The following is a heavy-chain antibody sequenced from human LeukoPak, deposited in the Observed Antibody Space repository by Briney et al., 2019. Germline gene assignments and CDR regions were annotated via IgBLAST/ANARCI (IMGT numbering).Heavy chain of an antibody. CDR2: IIPIFGTA. Sequence: SVKVSCKASGGTFSSYAISWARQAPGQGLEWMGRIIPIFGTANYAQKFQGRVTITTDESTSTAYMELSSLRSEDTAVYYCARDRIAAAGTGWFDPWGQGTLVTVSS. CDR3: ARDRIAAAGTGWFDP. CDR1: GGTFSSYA. D-gene: IGHD6-13*01. J-gene: IGHJ5*02. V-gene: IGHV1-69*05.